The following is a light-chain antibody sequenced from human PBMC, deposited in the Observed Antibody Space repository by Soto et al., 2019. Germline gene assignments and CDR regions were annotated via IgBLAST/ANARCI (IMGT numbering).Light chain of an antibody. V-gene: IGLV2-14*03. Sequence: QSALTQPASVSGSPGQSITISCTGTRSDIGAYNFVSWYQQHPGEVPKLILYDVNVRPSGVPNRFSGSKSGNTASLTISGLHAEDEADYCCTSWTSSTTMIFGGGTKVTVL. CDR2: DVN. CDR1: RSDIGAYNF. J-gene: IGLJ2*01. CDR3: TSWTSSTTMI.